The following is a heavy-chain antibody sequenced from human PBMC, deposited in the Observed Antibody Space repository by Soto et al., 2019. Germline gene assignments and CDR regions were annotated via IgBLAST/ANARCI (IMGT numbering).Heavy chain of an antibody. D-gene: IGHD2-2*01. J-gene: IGHJ5*02. CDR2: ISYDGGNK. Sequence: QVPLVESGGGVVQPGRSLRLSCAASGFTFSTYAMHWVRQAPGKGLEWVAVISYDGGNKYYADSVKGRFTISRDNSKNTLYLQMNSLRAEDTAVYYCARRYKDGRRDCITTSCLFDPWGQGTLVTVSS. CDR3: ARRYKDGRRDCITTSCLFDP. V-gene: IGHV3-30-3*01. CDR1: GFTFSTYA.